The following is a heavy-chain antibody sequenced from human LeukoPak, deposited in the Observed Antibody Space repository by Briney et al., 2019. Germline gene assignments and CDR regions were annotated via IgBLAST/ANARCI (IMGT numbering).Heavy chain of an antibody. CDR3: ARDGGSYYFDY. CDR1: GYSITSGYN. J-gene: IGHJ4*02. V-gene: IGHV4-38-2*02. D-gene: IGHD1-26*01. Sequence: PSETLSLTCTVSGYSITSGYNWGWIRQPPGKGLEWIGSISHSGSTNNNPSLRSRVTISVDTSKNQFSLKVRSVTAADTAVYYCARDGGSYYFDYWGQGTLVTVSS. CDR2: ISHSGST.